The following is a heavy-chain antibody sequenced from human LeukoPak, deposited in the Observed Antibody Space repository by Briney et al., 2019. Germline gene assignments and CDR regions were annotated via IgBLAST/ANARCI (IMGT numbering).Heavy chain of an antibody. CDR3: GRGERWSDPVGALFDY. Sequence: SETLSLTCAVYGGSFSGYYWSWIRQPPGKGLEWIGEINHSGSTNYNPSLKSRVTISVDTSKNQFSLKLSSVTAADTAVYYCGRGERWSDPVGALFDYLGQGTLGTGSS. D-gene: IGHD1-26*01. J-gene: IGHJ4*02. V-gene: IGHV4-34*01. CDR1: GGSFSGYY. CDR2: INHSGST.